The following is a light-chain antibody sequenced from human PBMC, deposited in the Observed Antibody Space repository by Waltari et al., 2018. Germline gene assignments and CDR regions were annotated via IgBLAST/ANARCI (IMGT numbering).Light chain of an antibody. Sequence: EVVLTQSPGTLSLSPGERVPLSCGASESISYLAGWYQQRPGLPPRLIVFDVSKRVTGVPDRFSGRGSGSDFTLTVNRLEPEDFAVYYCQQYSSSPWTFGQGTKLE. CDR1: ESISYLA. J-gene: IGKJ1*01. V-gene: IGKV3D-20*01. CDR3: QQYSSSPWT. CDR2: DVS.